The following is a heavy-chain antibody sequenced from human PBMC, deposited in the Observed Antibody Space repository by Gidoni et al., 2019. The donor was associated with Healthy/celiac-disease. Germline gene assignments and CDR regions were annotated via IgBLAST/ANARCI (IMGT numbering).Heavy chain of an antibody. V-gene: IGHV4-39*07. Sequence: QLQLQESGPGLVKPSETLSLTCTVSGGSISSSSYSWGWIRQPPGKGLEWIGSIYYSGSTYYNPSLKSRVTISVDTSKNQFSLKLSSVTAADTAVYYCARVDCSSTSCYPYYYYGMDVWGQGTTVTVSS. CDR3: ARVDCSSTSCYPYYYYGMDV. CDR2: IYYSGST. D-gene: IGHD2-2*01. J-gene: IGHJ6*02. CDR1: GGSISSSSYS.